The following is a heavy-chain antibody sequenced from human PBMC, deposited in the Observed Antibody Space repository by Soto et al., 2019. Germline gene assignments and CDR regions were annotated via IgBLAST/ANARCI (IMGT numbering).Heavy chain of an antibody. J-gene: IGHJ5*02. CDR1: GHLFSNHW. V-gene: IGHV5-51*01. Sequence: GESLKISCKGPGHLFSNHWIGWVRQTPGKGLEWMGLIFTRDSETKTSPSFQGHVSFSVDNSINTVYLQWTSLKTTDTGIYFCARGYFDSGHGYDLWGQGTLVTVSS. D-gene: IGHD3-10*01. CDR2: IFTRDSET. CDR3: ARGYFDSGHGYDL.